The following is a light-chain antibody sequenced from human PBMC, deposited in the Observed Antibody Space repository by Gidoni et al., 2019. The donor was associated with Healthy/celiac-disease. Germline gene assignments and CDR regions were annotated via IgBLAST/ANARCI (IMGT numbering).Light chain of an antibody. CDR3: QQYYSTPCS. V-gene: IGKV4-1*01. Sequence: DIVMTQSPASLALSLGERATINCKSSQSVLYSSNNKNYLAWYQQKPGQPPKLLIYWASTRESGVPDRVSGSGSGTDFTLTISSLQAEDVAVYYCQQYYSTPCSFGQGTKLEIK. J-gene: IGKJ2*04. CDR2: WAS. CDR1: QSVLYSSNNKNY.